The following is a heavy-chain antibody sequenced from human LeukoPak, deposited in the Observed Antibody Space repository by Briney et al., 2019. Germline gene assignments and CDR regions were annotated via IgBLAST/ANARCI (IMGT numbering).Heavy chain of an antibody. J-gene: IGHJ6*02. CDR2: ISWNSGSI. D-gene: IGHD1-14*01. Sequence: GGSLRPSCAASGFTFDDYAMHWVRQAPGKGLEWVSGISWNSGSIGYADSVKGRFTISRDNAKNSLYLQMNSLRAEDTAVYYCARTEPVMAPYYGMDVWGQGTTVTVSS. CDR3: ARTEPVMAPYYGMDV. CDR1: GFTFDDYA. V-gene: IGHV3-9*01.